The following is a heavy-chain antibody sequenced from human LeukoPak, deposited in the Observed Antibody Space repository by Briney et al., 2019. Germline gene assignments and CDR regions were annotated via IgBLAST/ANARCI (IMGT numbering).Heavy chain of an antibody. J-gene: IGHJ1*01. Sequence: GGSLRPSCAASGFTFSSYAMSWVRQAPGKGLEWVSAISGSGGSTYYADSVKGRFTISRDNSKNTLYLQMNSLRAEDTAVYYCAKGFHGYSYGATEYFQHWGQGTLVTVSS. V-gene: IGHV3-23*01. CDR1: GFTFSSYA. CDR3: AKGFHGYSYGATEYFQH. D-gene: IGHD5-18*01. CDR2: ISGSGGST.